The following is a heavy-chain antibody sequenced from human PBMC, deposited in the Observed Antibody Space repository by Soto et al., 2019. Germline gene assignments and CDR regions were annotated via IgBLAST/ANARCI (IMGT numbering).Heavy chain of an antibody. D-gene: IGHD4-17*01. V-gene: IGHV1-24*01. CDR2: FDPEDGET. CDR3: AKGNNYGDLRRGDAVDI. Sequence: ASVKVSCKVSGYTLTELSMHWVRQAPGKGLERMGGFDPEDGETIYAQKFQGRVTMTEDTSTDTAYMELSSLSSEDTAVYYCAKGNNYGDLRRGDAVDIWGQGTMVTVSS. J-gene: IGHJ3*02. CDR1: GYTLTELS.